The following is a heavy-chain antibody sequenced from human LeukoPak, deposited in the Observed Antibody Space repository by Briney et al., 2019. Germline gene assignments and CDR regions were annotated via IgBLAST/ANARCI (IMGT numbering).Heavy chain of an antibody. CDR2: IYTSGST. J-gene: IGHJ5*02. D-gene: IGHD4-11*01. V-gene: IGHV4-4*07. Sequence: SETLSLTCTVSGGSISSYYWSWIRQPAGKGLEWIGRIYTSGSTNYNPSLKSRVTMSVDTSQNQFSLKLSSVTPADTAVYYCARDRWWGYSIAGRWFDPWGQGTLVTVSS. CDR3: ARDRWWGYSIAGRWFDP. CDR1: GGSISSYY.